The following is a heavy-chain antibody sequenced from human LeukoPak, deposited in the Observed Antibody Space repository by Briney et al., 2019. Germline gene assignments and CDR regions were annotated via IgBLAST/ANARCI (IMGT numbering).Heavy chain of an antibody. CDR1: GFTFSSYW. Sequence: PGGTLRLSCAASGFTFSSYWMSWVRQAPGKGLEWVSAISGGGGSTYYADSVKGRFTISRDNSKNTLYLQMNSLRAEDTAVYYCASTAARTSYYYYGMDVWGQGTTVTVSS. CDR2: ISGGGGST. D-gene: IGHD6-13*01. CDR3: ASTAARTSYYYYGMDV. V-gene: IGHV3-23*01. J-gene: IGHJ6*02.